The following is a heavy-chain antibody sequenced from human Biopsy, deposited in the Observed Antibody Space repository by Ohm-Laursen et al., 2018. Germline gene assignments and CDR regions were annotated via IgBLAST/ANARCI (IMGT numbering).Heavy chain of an antibody. J-gene: IGHJ4*02. Sequence: SSVKVSCKVSGGTFSNYAISWVRQAPGEGLEWMGGIIAVSGLVNYAPKFQGRVSITADKSTTTAYMELSSLKSEDTAVYYCATPFQYYDSWGGYPPFDHWGQGTLVTVSS. CDR1: GGTFSNYA. CDR2: IIAVSGLV. V-gene: IGHV1-69*17. D-gene: IGHD3-3*01. CDR3: ATPFQYYDSWGGYPPFDH.